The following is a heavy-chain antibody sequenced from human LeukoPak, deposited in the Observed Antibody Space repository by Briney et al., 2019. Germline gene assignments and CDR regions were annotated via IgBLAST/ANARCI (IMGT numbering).Heavy chain of an antibody. CDR1: GGPISSSSYY. CDR2: IYYSGST. J-gene: IGHJ3*02. V-gene: IGHV4-39*07. D-gene: IGHD3-10*01. CDR3: ARGVLLWFGPGSFDI. Sequence: SETLSLTCTVSGGPISSSSYYWGWIRQPPGKGLEWIGSIYYSGSTYYNPSLKSRVTISVDTSKNQFSLKLSSVTAADTAVYYCARGVLLWFGPGSFDIWGQGTMVTVSS.